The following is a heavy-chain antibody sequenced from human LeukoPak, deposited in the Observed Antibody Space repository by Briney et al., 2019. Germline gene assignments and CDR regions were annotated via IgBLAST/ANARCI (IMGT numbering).Heavy chain of an antibody. CDR3: ANRVVVIRLILVAFHTHPYYFES. V-gene: IGHV3-23*01. D-gene: IGHD3-9*01. CDR2: ISDSGGST. Sequence: GGSLRLSCAVSGITLNNYGMTWVRQAPGKGLEWVAGISDSGGSTKYADSVKGRFTISRDNPKNTLYLQMNSLRAEDTAVYFCANRVVVIRLILVAFHTHPYYFESWGQAALVTVSS. J-gene: IGHJ4*02. CDR1: GITLNNYG.